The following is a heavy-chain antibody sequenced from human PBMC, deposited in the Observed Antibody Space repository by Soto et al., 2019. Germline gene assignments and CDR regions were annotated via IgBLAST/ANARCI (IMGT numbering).Heavy chain of an antibody. Sequence: ASVKVSCKASGYTITNYYMHWVRQAPGQGLEWMGIINPTGGSTSYAQKFQGRVTMTRDTSTSTVYMELSSLRSEDTAVYYCARDPIKGSSSSLGPHGLPNNAFDIWGQGTMVTVSS. CDR2: INPTGGST. CDR1: GYTITNYY. J-gene: IGHJ3*02. CDR3: ARDPIKGSSSSLGPHGLPNNAFDI. D-gene: IGHD6-6*01. V-gene: IGHV1-46*01.